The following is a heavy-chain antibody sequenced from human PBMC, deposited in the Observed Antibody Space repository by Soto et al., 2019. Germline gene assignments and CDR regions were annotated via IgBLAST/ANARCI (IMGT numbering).Heavy chain of an antibody. CDR3: ASSAGLDHLLNYYGLNV. V-gene: IGHV1-69*14. J-gene: IGHJ6*02. Sequence: QVHLVQSSAEVNKPGSSVKVSCKASGGTFTSTAFSCVRQAPGQGLEWMGGIIPVLGTPNYAQKFQARVTITADTPTTTVHMELSSLRSDDTAVYYCASSAGLDHLLNYYGLNVWGQGTTVTVSS. D-gene: IGHD6-13*01. CDR2: IIPVLGTP. CDR1: GGTFTSTA.